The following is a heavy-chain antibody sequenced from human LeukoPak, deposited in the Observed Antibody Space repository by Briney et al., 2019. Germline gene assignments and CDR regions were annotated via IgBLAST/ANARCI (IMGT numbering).Heavy chain of an antibody. CDR2: ISTRIGSV. J-gene: IGHJ4*02. V-gene: IGHV3-48*02. D-gene: IGHD2-15*01. Sequence: PGGSLRLSCAVSGFTVSAYGMNWVRQAPGKGLEWVSHISTRIGSVNYADSVKGRFTISRDNAKNSLYLQMNSLRDEDTAVYYCARGQDYSFDSWSQGTLVTVSS. CDR3: ARGQDYSFDS. CDR1: GFTVSAYG.